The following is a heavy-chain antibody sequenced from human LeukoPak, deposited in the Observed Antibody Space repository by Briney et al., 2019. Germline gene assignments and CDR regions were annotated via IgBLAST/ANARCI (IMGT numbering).Heavy chain of an antibody. CDR3: AKPYYYGSRSYMDY. V-gene: IGHV3-30*18. J-gene: IGHJ4*02. CDR2: ISYDGSNT. D-gene: IGHD3-10*01. Sequence: GGSLRLSCAASGFTFGSYGMHWVRQAPGKGLEWVAVISYDGSNTYYADSVKGRFTISRDNSKNMLYLQMNSLSAEDTAVYYCAKPYYYGSRSYMDYWGQGTLVTVSS. CDR1: GFTFGSYG.